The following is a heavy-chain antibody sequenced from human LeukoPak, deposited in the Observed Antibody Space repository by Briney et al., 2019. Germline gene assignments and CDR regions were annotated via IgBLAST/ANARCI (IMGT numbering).Heavy chain of an antibody. D-gene: IGHD4-17*01. J-gene: IGHJ4*02. Sequence: GGSLRLSCVVSGLTVSSNYMSWVRQAPGKGLEWVSVIYSGGTTNYADSVKGRFLVYRDNSKNSLYLQMNSLRAEDTAVYYCASKLTTGYWGQGTLVTVSS. V-gene: IGHV3-66*01. CDR1: GLTVSSNY. CDR3: ASKLTTGY. CDR2: IYSGGTT.